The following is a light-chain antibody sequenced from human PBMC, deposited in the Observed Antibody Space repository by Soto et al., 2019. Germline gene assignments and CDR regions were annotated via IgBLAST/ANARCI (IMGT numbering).Light chain of an antibody. Sequence: DIVMTQSPGSLAVSLGERATINCKSSQSILFSSNNKNGYNYVDWYMQKPGQSPQLLIYLGSNRASGVPDRFSGSGSGTDFTLTISRLEPEDFAMYYCQQYGSSRWTFAQGTKV. J-gene: IGKJ1*01. CDR2: LGS. V-gene: IGKV4-1*01. CDR3: QQYGSSRWT. CDR1: QSILFSSNNKNGYNY.